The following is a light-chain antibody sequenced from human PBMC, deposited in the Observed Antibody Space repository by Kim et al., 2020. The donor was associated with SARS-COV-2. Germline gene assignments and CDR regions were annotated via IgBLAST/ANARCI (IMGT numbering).Light chain of an antibody. CDR3: QQYKSYSWT. CDR1: QSISSW. CDR2: DAS. V-gene: IGKV1-5*01. J-gene: IGKJ1*01. Sequence: DIQMTQSPSTLSASVGDRVTITCRASQSISSWLAWYQQKPGKAPKLLIYDASSLESGVPSRFSGSGSGTEFTLTISSLQTDDFATYYSQQYKSYSWTFGKGTKVDIK.